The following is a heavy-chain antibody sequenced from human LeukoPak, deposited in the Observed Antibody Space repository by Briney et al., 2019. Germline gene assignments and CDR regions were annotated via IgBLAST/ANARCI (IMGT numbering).Heavy chain of an antibody. J-gene: IGHJ4*01. D-gene: IGHD4-17*01. V-gene: IGHV1-18*01. CDR2: ISVYNGNT. CDR1: GYTFNSKG. Sequence: GASVKVSCKTSGYTFNSKGITWVRQAPGQGLEWMGWISVYNGNTKYAQKLQGRVTMTTDTSTTTAYMELRSLRSDDTAMYYCARDINAYGDSPSDYWGQGTLVTVSS. CDR3: ARDINAYGDSPSDY.